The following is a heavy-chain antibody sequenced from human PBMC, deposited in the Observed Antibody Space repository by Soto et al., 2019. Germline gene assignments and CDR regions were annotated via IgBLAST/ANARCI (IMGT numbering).Heavy chain of an antibody. D-gene: IGHD4-4*01. CDR3: ARVASDYINSVDH. CDR1: GFTFNAYA. Sequence: EVQLLESGGGLVQPGGSLRLSCAAYGFTFNAYAMTWVRQAPGKGLEWVSAIGGSGGNRYYADSVRGRFTISRDNSKDTVDLQMNSLSVEDTAVYYCARVASDYINSVDHWGQGILVTVSS. CDR2: IGGSGGNR. V-gene: IGHV3-23*01. J-gene: IGHJ4*02.